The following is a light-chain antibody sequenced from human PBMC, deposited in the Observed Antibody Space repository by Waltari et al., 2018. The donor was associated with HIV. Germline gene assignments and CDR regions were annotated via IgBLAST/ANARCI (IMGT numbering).Light chain of an antibody. Sequence: QSALTQPPSASGSPGQSVTLSCTGTSRDVGGYNYVSWHQQHPGKAPKLMIYDVIKMPSGVPDRVAGSKAGNTASLTVSGLQPEDEADYYCSSHAGSKVVFGGGTRLTVL. V-gene: IGLV2-8*01. CDR3: SSHAGSKVV. J-gene: IGLJ2*01. CDR1: SRDVGGYNY. CDR2: DVI.